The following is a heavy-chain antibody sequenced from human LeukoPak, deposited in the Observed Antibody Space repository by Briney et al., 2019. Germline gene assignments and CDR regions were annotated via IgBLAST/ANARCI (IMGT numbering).Heavy chain of an antibody. Sequence: PTGGSLRLSCAASGFTFSSYWMHWVRQAPGKGLVWVSRINTDGSSTSYADSVKGRFTISRDNAKNSLYLQMNSLRAEDTAVYYCARITYDSSGYRLNYGMDVWGQGTTVTVSS. D-gene: IGHD3-22*01. CDR2: INTDGSST. V-gene: IGHV3-74*01. J-gene: IGHJ6*02. CDR3: ARITYDSSGYRLNYGMDV. CDR1: GFTFSSYW.